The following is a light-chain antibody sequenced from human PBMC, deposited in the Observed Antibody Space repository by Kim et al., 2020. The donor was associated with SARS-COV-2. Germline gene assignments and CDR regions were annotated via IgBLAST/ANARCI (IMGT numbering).Light chain of an antibody. CDR1: AAALA. CDR3: LSYDRSLSIWV. J-gene: IGLJ3*02. V-gene: IGLV1-40*01. Sequence: AAALAVHWYQPRPQAAPNRLIFNNSNRPSGVPCRFSASKAGTSASLAITGLQAEDEADYYCLSYDRSLSIWVFGGGTQLTVL. CDR2: NNS.